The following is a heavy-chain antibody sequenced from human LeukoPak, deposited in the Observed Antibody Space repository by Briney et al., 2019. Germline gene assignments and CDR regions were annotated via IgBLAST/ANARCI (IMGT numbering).Heavy chain of an antibody. CDR2: INAGNGNI. CDR3: ARDQVAAAGTASFDY. V-gene: IGHV1-3*01. J-gene: IGHJ4*02. Sequence: GASVKVSCKASGYTFTSYAMHWVRQAPGQRLEWMGWINAGNGNIKSQKFQGRVTITRDTSASTAYMELSSLRSEDTAVYYCARDQVAAAGTASFDYWGQGTLVTVSS. D-gene: IGHD6-13*01. CDR1: GYTFTSYA.